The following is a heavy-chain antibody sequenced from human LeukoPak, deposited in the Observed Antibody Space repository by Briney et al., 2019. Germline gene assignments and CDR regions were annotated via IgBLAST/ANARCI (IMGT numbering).Heavy chain of an antibody. V-gene: IGHV4-39*07. CDR2: IYYSGST. CDR3: ARGWNGPVFDY. J-gene: IGHJ4*02. CDR1: GGSINSSSYY. D-gene: IGHD1-1*01. Sequence: SETLSLTCTVSGGSINSSSYYWGWIRQPPGKGLEWIGSIYYSGSTYYNPSLKSRVTISVDTSKNQFSLKLSSVTAADTAVYYCARGWNGPVFDYWGQGTLVTVSS.